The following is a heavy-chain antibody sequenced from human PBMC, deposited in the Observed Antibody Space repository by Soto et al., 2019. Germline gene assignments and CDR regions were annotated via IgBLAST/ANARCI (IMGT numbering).Heavy chain of an antibody. J-gene: IGHJ4*02. V-gene: IGHV1-2*02. Sequence: ASVKVSCKASGYTFTGYYMHWVRQAPGQGLEWMGWINPNSGGTNYAQKFQGRVTMTRDTSISTAYMELSRLRSDDTAVYYCARDPQELGYRSSWFYFDYWGQGTLVTVSS. D-gene: IGHD6-13*01. CDR3: ARDPQELGYRSSWFYFDY. CDR1: GYTFTGYY. CDR2: INPNSGGT.